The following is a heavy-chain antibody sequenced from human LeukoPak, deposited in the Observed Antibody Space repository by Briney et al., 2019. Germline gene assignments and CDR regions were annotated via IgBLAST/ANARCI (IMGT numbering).Heavy chain of an antibody. V-gene: IGHV3-23*01. Sequence: GGSLRLSCAASGFTFSIYAMSWVRQAPGKGLEWVSAISGSGGTAFYADSVKGRFTISRDNSKNTLYLQMNSLRAEDTAVYYCAKKGYYDGSGYYMYYFDHWGQGTLVTVSS. CDR1: GFTFSIYA. CDR3: AKKGYYDGSGYYMYYFDH. CDR2: ISGSGGTA. D-gene: IGHD3-22*01. J-gene: IGHJ4*02.